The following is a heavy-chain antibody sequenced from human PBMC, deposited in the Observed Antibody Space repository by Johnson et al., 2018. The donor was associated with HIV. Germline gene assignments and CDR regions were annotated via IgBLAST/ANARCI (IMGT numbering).Heavy chain of an antibody. V-gene: IGHV3-20*04. Sequence: VQLVESGGGVVRPGGSLRLSCAASGFIFDDYGMTWVRQAPGKGLEWVSGINWNSGRTGYEDSVKGRFTISRDNAKKVLYLQMNSLRAEDTAVYFCAKVRSGYTEIDAFDIWGQGTMVTVSS. CDR3: AKVRSGYTEIDAFDI. CDR2: INWNSGRT. CDR1: GFIFDDYG. D-gene: IGHD3-22*01. J-gene: IGHJ3*02.